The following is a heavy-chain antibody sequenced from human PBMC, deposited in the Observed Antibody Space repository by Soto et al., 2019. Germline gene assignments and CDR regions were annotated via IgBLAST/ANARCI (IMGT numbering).Heavy chain of an antibody. CDR1: GGSISSYY. Sequence: PSETLSLTWTVSGGSISSYYWSWIRQPPGKGLEWIGYIYYSGSTNYNPSLKSRVTISVDTSKNQFSLKLSSVTAADTAVYYCARDLDDCSSTSCHVGGFAPWGQGTLVTVYS. CDR2: IYYSGST. V-gene: IGHV4-59*01. CDR3: ARDLDDCSSTSCHVGGFAP. J-gene: IGHJ5*02. D-gene: IGHD2-2*01.